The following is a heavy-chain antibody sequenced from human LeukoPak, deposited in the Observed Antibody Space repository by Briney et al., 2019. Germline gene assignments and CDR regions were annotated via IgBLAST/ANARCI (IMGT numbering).Heavy chain of an antibody. D-gene: IGHD1-7*01. J-gene: IGHJ4*02. CDR2: IGTAADT. Sequence: GGSLRLSCAASGFTFSSYDMHWVRQAPGRGLEWVSSIGTAADTYSPGSVKGRFTISRENAKNSLYLQMNSLRAGHTAVYYCARGPIVGITETKGYFDYWGQGILVTVSS. V-gene: IGHV3-13*01. CDR3: ARGPIVGITETKGYFDY. CDR1: GFTFSSYD.